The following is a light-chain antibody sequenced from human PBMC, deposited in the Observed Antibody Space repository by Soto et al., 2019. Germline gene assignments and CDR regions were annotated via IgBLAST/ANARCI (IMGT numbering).Light chain of an antibody. CDR2: RAS. J-gene: IGKJ2*01. CDR3: QQYVSSLPYT. Sequence: EIVLTQSPGTLRLSPGERASLSCRASHSVSSSFLTWYQQRPGQPPRLRIYRASRRATGIPDGFSASGSGTSFTLTICRLEPEDFSVYYCQQYVSSLPYTFGLGTKLEI. V-gene: IGKV3-20*01. CDR1: HSVSSSF.